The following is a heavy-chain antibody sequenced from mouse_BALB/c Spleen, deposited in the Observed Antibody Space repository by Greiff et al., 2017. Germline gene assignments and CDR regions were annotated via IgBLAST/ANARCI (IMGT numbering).Heavy chain of an antibody. CDR1: GFTFSSYA. J-gene: IGHJ1*01. CDR3: ARDYGSSLWYFDV. Sequence: EVQLVESGGGLVKPGGSLKLSCAASGFTFSSYAMSWVRQTPEKRLEWVASISSGGSTYYPDSVKGRFTISRDSARNILYLQMSSLRSVDTAMYYCARDYGSSLWYFDVWGAGTTVTVSS. V-gene: IGHV5-6-5*01. CDR2: ISSGGST. D-gene: IGHD1-1*01.